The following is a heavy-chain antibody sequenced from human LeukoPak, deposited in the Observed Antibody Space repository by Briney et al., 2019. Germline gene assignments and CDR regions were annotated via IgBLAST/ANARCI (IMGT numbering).Heavy chain of an antibody. D-gene: IGHD2-15*01. CDR3: AKGNLGYCSGGSCTEYFQH. CDR1: GFTFDDYA. V-gene: IGHV3-9*01. Sequence: GGSLRLSCAAPGFTFDDYAMPWVRQAPGKGLEWVSGISWNSGSIGYADSVKGRFTISRDNAKNSLYLQMNSLRAEDTALYYCAKGNLGYCSGGSCTEYFQHWGQGTLVTVSS. CDR2: ISWNSGSI. J-gene: IGHJ1*01.